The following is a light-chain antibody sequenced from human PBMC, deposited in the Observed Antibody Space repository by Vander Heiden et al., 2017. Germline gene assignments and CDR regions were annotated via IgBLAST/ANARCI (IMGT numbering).Light chain of an antibody. CDR2: DAS. V-gene: IGKV3-11*01. CDR1: QSVSSY. CDR3: QQRSNWPMYT. Sequence: EIVLTHSPATLSLSPGERATLSCRTSQSVSSYLAWYQQKPGQAPRLLINDASNRATGSPARFSGSGSGTDFTLTISSLEPEDFAVYYCQQRSNWPMYTFGQGTKLEIK. J-gene: IGKJ2*01.